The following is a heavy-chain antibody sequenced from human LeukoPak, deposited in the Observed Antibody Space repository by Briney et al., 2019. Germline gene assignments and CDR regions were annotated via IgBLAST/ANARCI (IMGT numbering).Heavy chain of an antibody. Sequence: GRSLRLSCAASGFTFSSYGMHWVRQAPGKGLEWVAVISYDGSNKYYADSVKGRFTISRDKSKNTMYLQMNSLRAEDTAIYYCAKDRGAVAGASGYYYYGMDVWGKGTTVTVSS. V-gene: IGHV3-30*18. D-gene: IGHD6-19*01. CDR3: AKDRGAVAGASGYYYYGMDV. J-gene: IGHJ6*04. CDR1: GFTFSSYG. CDR2: ISYDGSNK.